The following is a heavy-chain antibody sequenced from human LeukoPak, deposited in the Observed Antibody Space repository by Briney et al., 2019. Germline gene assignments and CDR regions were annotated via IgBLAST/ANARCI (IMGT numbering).Heavy chain of an antibody. V-gene: IGHV4-4*09. J-gene: IGHJ4*02. CDR1: GGSISSYY. CDR2: IYTSGST. CDR3: ARNRGVINFDY. D-gene: IGHD3-10*01. Sequence: KPSETLSLTCTVSGGSISSYYWSWIRQPPGKGLEWIGYIYTSGSTNYNPSLKSRVTISVDTSKNQFSLKLSSVTAADTAVYYCARNRGVINFDYWGQGTLVTVSS.